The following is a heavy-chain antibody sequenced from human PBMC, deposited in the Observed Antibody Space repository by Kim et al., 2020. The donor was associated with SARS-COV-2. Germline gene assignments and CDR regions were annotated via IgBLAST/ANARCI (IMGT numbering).Heavy chain of an antibody. V-gene: IGHV4-30-4*01. CDR1: GFSLSSGTYY. CDR3: AREGGSVVTPDF. CDR2: INYRGRT. Sequence: SETLSLTCSVSGFSLSSGTYYWSWIRQTPGKGLEWLGYINYRGRTFYNPSLHRRVSISLDTSKNSFSLKLTSMTAADTAVYYCAREGGSVVTPDFWGQGTLVTVPS. J-gene: IGHJ4*02. D-gene: IGHD4-4*01.